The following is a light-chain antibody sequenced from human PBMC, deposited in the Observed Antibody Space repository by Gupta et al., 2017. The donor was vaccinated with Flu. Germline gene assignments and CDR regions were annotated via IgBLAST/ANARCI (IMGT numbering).Light chain of an antibody. Sequence: DIQMTHSPSTLSASVGDRVTITCRASQSISRYLAWYQQRPGKSPNLLIYKASTLQSGVPSRFSGSGSGTEFTLTIGSLQPDDFATYYCQQYNSYSWTFGQGTKVEIK. CDR1: QSISRY. V-gene: IGKV1-5*03. CDR3: QQYNSYSWT. J-gene: IGKJ1*01. CDR2: KAS.